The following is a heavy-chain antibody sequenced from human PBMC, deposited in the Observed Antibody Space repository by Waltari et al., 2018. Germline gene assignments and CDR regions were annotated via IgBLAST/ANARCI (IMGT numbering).Heavy chain of an antibody. CDR3: ARGTSGWGRFDY. CDR1: GGSVSSGPYY. Sequence: QVQLQVSGPGLVKPSQTLSLTCTVSGGSVSSGPYYWTWIRQPPGKGLEWIGNIYDSGSTYYNPSLKSRVTISVDTSESQLSLKLNSVKAADTAVYYCARGTSGWGRFDYWGQGTLVTVSS. J-gene: IGHJ4*02. CDR2: IYDSGST. D-gene: IGHD6-19*01. V-gene: IGHV4-30-4*08.